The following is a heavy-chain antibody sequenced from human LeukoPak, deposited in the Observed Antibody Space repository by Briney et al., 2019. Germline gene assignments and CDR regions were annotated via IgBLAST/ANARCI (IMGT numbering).Heavy chain of an antibody. V-gene: IGHV3-23*01. CDR3: AKIHVGEGDGLDY. CDR2: ISGSGGST. J-gene: IGHJ4*02. CDR1: GFTFSSYA. Sequence: GGSLRLSCAASGFTFSSYAMSWVRQAPGKGLEWVSAISGSGGSTYYADSVKGRFTISRDNSKDTLYLQMNSLRAEDTAVYYCAKIHVGEGDGLDYWGQGTLVTVSS. D-gene: IGHD2-21*01.